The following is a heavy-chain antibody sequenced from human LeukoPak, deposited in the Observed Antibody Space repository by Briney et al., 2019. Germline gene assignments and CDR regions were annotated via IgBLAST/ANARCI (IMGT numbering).Heavy chain of an antibody. CDR2: ISGSGGST. V-gene: IGHV3-23*01. D-gene: IGHD6-13*01. CDR3: AKTDSSSWYVSNWFDP. Sequence: GGSLRLSCAASGFTFSSYAMSWVRQAPGKGLEWVSAISGSGGSTYYAHSVKGRFTISRDNSKNTLYLQMNSLRAEDTAVYYCAKTDSSSWYVSNWFDPWGQGTLVTVSS. J-gene: IGHJ5*02. CDR1: GFTFSSYA.